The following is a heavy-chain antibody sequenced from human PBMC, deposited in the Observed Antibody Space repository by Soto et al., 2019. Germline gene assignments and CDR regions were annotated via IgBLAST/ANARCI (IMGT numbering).Heavy chain of an antibody. Sequence: SEPLSLTCAVSVGSISCSYYDWCWLPQSPGKGPEWIGSVFYTGFTSYNPSLESRVSVSVDTSKNQFSLKVSGVSAADTAVYYCATSQKGYNWNYFDHWGQGALVTVSS. D-gene: IGHD1-20*01. J-gene: IGHJ4*02. CDR1: VGSISCSYYD. V-gene: IGHV4-39*01. CDR2: VFYTGFT. CDR3: ATSQKGYNWNYFDH.